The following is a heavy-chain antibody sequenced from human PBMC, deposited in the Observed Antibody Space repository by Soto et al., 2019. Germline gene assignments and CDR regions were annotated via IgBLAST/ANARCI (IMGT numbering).Heavy chain of an antibody. CDR2: ISSSSSTI. D-gene: IGHD3-22*01. J-gene: IGHJ3*02. CDR3: ASEAAYDSSGHGAFDI. V-gene: IGHV3-48*02. Sequence: GGCLRLSCAASGFTFSSYSIDCVSHAPGKGLGWVSYISSSSSTIYYADSVKGRFTISRDNAKNSLYLQMNSLRDEDTAVYYCASEAAYDSSGHGAFDIWGQGTMVTVSS. CDR1: GFTFSSYS.